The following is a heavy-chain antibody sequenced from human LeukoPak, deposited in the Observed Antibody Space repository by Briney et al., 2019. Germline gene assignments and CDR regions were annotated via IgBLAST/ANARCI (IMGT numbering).Heavy chain of an antibody. D-gene: IGHD6-6*01. CDR1: GFSFSSYS. Sequence: PGGSLRLSCVASGFSFSSYSMNWVRQAPGKGLEWVSTISSGTGSHIYYADSVRGRFTISRDNAKNSLYLQMNSLRAEDTAVYYCARCSGVFGSSGYWGQGTLVTVSS. CDR2: ISSGTGSHI. J-gene: IGHJ4*02. V-gene: IGHV3-21*01. CDR3: ARCSGVFGSSGY.